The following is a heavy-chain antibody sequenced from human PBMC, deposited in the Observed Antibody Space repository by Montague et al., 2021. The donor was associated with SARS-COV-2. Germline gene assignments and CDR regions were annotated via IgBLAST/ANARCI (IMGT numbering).Heavy chain of an antibody. V-gene: IGHV3-30*04. CDR1: GFTLSNYA. Sequence: SLRLSCAASGFTLSNYAIHWVRQAPGKGLEWVAVISYDGDNKHYADSAKGRFTISRDNSKNTVYLEMNSLRGDDTGVYYCARMRLGELSFYSFWYYGMDVWGQGTTVTVS. CDR3: ARMRLGELSFYSFWYYGMDV. J-gene: IGHJ6*02. D-gene: IGHD3-16*02. CDR2: ISYDGDNK.